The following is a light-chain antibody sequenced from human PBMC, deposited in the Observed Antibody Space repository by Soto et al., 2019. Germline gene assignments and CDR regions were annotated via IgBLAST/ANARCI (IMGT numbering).Light chain of an antibody. Sequence: EIVLTQSPGTLSLSPGERATLSCRASQSVSSRYLAWYQQKPGQAPRLLIYDASYRAPGIPDRCSGSGSGTDFPLTISRLEPEDFAVYYCQQYGSSYTFGPGTKGDIK. CDR2: DAS. CDR3: QQYGSSYT. V-gene: IGKV3-20*01. CDR1: QSVSSRY. J-gene: IGKJ3*01.